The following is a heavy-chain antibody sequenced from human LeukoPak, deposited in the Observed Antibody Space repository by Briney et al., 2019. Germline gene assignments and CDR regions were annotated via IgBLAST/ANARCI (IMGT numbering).Heavy chain of an antibody. CDR3: AKDHRVAGVDY. J-gene: IGHJ4*02. D-gene: IGHD6-19*01. Sequence: GGSLRLSCAASGFTVSNNYMSWVRQAPGKGLEWVSVIYSGGSTYYADSVKGRFTISRDNSKNTLYLQMNSLRADDTAMYYCAKDHRVAGVDYWGQGTLVTVSS. V-gene: IGHV3-53*01. CDR1: GFTVSNNY. CDR2: IYSGGST.